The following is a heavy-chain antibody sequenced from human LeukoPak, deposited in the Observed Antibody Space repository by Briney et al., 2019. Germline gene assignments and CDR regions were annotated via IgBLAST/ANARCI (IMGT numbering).Heavy chain of an antibody. CDR2: INHSGST. D-gene: IGHD3-22*01. Sequence: PSETLSLTCAVYGGSFSGYYWSWIRQPPGKGLEWIGEINHSGSTNYNPSLKSRVTISVDTSKNQFSLKLSSVTAADTAVYYCARARSGYYGRAFDYWGQGTLVTVSS. V-gene: IGHV4-34*01. CDR3: ARARSGYYGRAFDY. CDR1: GGSFSGYY. J-gene: IGHJ4*02.